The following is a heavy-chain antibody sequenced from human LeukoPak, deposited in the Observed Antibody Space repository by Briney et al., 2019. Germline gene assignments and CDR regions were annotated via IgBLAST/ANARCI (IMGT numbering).Heavy chain of an antibody. D-gene: IGHD4/OR15-4a*01. J-gene: IGHJ4*02. Sequence: SETLSLXCTVSGGSISSYYWRWIRQPPGKGLEWIGYIYYSGSTNYNPSLKSRVTISVDTSKNQFSLKLSSVTAADTAVYYCARQTLTLTDYWGQGTLVTVSS. V-gene: IGHV4-59*01. CDR3: ARQTLTLTDY. CDR2: IYYSGST. CDR1: GGSISSYY.